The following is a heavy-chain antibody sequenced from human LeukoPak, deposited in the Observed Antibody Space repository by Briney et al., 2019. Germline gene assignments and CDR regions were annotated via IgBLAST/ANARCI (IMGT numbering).Heavy chain of an antibody. J-gene: IGHJ3*02. V-gene: IGHV3-23*01. CDR1: GFTFSSYG. CDR3: GRDFEGTYGSGSYYGALDI. CDR2: ISGSGGST. Sequence: PGGSLRLSCAASGFTFSSYGLNWVRQAPGKGLEWVSVISGSGGSTYYADSVKGRFTISRDNSKNTLYLQMNIVRAEDTAVYHCGRDFEGTYGSGSYYGALDIWGQGTMVTVSS. D-gene: IGHD3-10*01.